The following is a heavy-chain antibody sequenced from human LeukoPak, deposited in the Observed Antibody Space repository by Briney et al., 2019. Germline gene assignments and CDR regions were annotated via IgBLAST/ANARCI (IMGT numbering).Heavy chain of an antibody. CDR2: IYYSGST. V-gene: IGHV4-59*01. D-gene: IGHD6-6*01. CDR3: ARSSTMKSALSRFDY. CDR1: GGSISSYY. J-gene: IGHJ4*02. Sequence: SETLSLTCTVSGGSISSYYWSWLRQPPGKGLEWIGYIYYSGSTNYNPSLKSRVTISVDTSKNQFSLKLSSVTAADTAVYYCARSSTMKSALSRFDYWGQGTLVTVSS.